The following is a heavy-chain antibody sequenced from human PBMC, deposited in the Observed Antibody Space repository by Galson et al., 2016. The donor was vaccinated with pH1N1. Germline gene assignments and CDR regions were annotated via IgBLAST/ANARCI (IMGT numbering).Heavy chain of an antibody. CDR2: ISGTGDTT. J-gene: IGHJ4*02. Sequence: LRLSCAASGFTFTNYAMNWVRQAPGKGLEWVSTISGTGDTTYYADSVKGRFTISRQNSKSTLYLQMNSLRAEDTAVYYCAKDVGDCGGIDYWGQGTLVTVSS. CDR1: GFTFTNYA. CDR3: AKDVGDCGGIDY. V-gene: IGHV3-23*01. D-gene: IGHD2-21*02.